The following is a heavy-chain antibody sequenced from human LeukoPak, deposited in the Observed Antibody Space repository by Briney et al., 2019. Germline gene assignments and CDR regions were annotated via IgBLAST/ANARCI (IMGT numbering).Heavy chain of an antibody. CDR3: ARGGYNSRRDNWFDP. J-gene: IGHJ5*02. D-gene: IGHD5-12*01. CDR2: INHSGST. CDR1: GGSFSGYY. Sequence: SETLSLTCAVYGGSFSGYYWSWIRQPPGRGLEWIGEINHSGSTNYNPSLKSRVTISVDTSKNQFSLKLSSVTAADTAVYYCARGGYNSRRDNWFDPWGQGTLVTVSS. V-gene: IGHV4-34*01.